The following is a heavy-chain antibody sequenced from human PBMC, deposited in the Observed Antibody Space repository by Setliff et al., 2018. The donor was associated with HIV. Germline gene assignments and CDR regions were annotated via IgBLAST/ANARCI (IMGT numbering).Heavy chain of an antibody. D-gene: IGHD2-15*01. CDR2: INPSDVST. CDR3: ARDRGGSWTFDH. J-gene: IGHJ4*02. Sequence: ASVKVSCKASGYTFTSHFMHWVRQAPGQGLEWMGIINPSDVSTTYAQKFQGRVTMTSDTSTGTVYMELRSLRSEDTAVYYCARDRGGSWTFDHWGQGTLVTVSS. V-gene: IGHV1-46*01. CDR1: GYTFTSHF.